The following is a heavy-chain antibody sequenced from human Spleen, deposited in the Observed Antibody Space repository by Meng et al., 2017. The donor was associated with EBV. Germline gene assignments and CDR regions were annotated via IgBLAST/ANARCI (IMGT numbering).Heavy chain of an antibody. J-gene: IGHJ4*02. CDR2: ISAYNGNT. V-gene: IGHV1-18*01. CDR1: GYTLLSYG. CDR3: ARVHWTSGGYTAPFDH. Sequence: VHLVQSGAELKKPGASVKVSCKASGYTLLSYGLSWVRQAPGQGLEWMGWISAYNGNTNYAQNFQGRVIMATETSTTTAYMELRSLRSDDTAVYFCARVHWTSGGYTAPFDHWGQGTLVTVSS. D-gene: IGHD2-2*02.